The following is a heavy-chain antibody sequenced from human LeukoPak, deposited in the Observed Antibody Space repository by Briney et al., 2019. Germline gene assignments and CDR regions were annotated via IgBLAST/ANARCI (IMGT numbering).Heavy chain of an antibody. CDR1: GYTFTGYY. D-gene: IGHD6-19*01. CDR3: ARGPYSSGWYYFDY. Sequence: ASVKVSCKASGYTFTGYYMHWVRQAPGQGLEWTGWINPNSGGTNYAQKFQGRVTMTRDTSISTAYMELSRLRSDDTAVYYCARGPYSSGWYYFDYWGQGTLVTVSS. CDR2: INPNSGGT. V-gene: IGHV1-2*02. J-gene: IGHJ4*02.